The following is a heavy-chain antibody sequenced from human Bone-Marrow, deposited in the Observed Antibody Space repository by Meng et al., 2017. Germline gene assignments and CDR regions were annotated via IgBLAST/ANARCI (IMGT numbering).Heavy chain of an antibody. CDR1: GFTFSSYW. J-gene: IGHJ4*02. V-gene: IGHV3-7*01. CDR3: ARLGWGYCSSTSCYATYFDY. D-gene: IGHD2-2*01. CDR2: TKQDGSEK. Sequence: GESLKISCAASGFTFSSYWMSWVRQAPGKGLEWVANTKQDGSEKYYVDSVKGRFTISRDNAKNSLYLQMNSLRAEDTAVYYCARLGWGYCSSTSCYATYFDYWGQGTLVTVSS.